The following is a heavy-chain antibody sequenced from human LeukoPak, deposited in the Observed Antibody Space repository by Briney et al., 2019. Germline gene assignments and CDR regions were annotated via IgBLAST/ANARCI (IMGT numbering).Heavy chain of an antibody. V-gene: IGHV4-4*07. CDR1: GGSISNYY. Sequence: SETLSLTCTVSGGSISNYYWNWIRQPAGKGLEWIGRIYSTGTTNYNPSLTSRVTVSLETSKNQFSLRLNSVTAADTAVYYCARRPPGPVTSFDYWGQGTLVTVSS. J-gene: IGHJ4*02. CDR3: ARRPPGPVTSFDY. D-gene: IGHD4-17*01. CDR2: IYSTGTT.